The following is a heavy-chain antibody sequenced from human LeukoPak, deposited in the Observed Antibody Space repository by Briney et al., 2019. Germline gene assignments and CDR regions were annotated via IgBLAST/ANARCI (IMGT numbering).Heavy chain of an antibody. CDR1: RFTFRSYA. Sequence: GGSLRLSCTASRFTFRSYAMSWVRQAPGKGLEWVAAVSNDRNSHYYPDSVKGRFTLSRDNSKYTLYLHMNSLRDEDTAVYYCARDIGGLDGDGLDQWGQGTLVTVSS. D-gene: IGHD4-17*01. J-gene: IGHJ4*02. CDR2: VSNDRNSH. CDR3: ARDIGGLDGDGLDQ. V-gene: IGHV3-30-3*01.